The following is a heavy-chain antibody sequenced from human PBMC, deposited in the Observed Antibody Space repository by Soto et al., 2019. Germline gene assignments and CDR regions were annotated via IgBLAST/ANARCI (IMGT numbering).Heavy chain of an antibody. Sequence: QVQLVQSGAEVKKPGSSVNVSCKASGVTFSSYAISWVRQAPGQGLEWMGGITPIFATADYAQSFQGRVTITADESTSTAYMELSSLRSEDTAVYYCASPGDTHYCCGMDVWGQGTTVTVSS. V-gene: IGHV1-69*12. J-gene: IGHJ6*02. CDR1: GVTFSSYA. CDR2: ITPIFATA. CDR3: ASPGDTHYCCGMDV. D-gene: IGHD2-2*02.